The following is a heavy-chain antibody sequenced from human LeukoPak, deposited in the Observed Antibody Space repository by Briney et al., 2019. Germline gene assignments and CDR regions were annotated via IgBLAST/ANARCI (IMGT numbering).Heavy chain of an antibody. CDR3: ARGGDLRDY. CDR2: ISTSSSTI. V-gene: IGHV3-48*02. D-gene: IGHD3-16*01. J-gene: IGHJ4*02. CDR1: GFTFSSYS. Sequence: GGSLRLSCVASGFTFSSYSMNWVRQAPGKGLEWVSYISTSSSTIYYADSVKGRFTISRDNAKNSLCLQMNSLRDEDTAVYYCARGGDLRDYWGQGTLVTVSS.